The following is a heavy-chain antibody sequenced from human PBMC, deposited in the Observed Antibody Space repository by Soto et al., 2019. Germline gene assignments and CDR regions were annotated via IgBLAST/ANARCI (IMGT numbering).Heavy chain of an antibody. V-gene: IGHV4-39*01. CDR3: AGGSGSYYYYYGMDV. CDR2: IYYSGST. J-gene: IGHJ6*02. CDR1: GGSISSSSYY. Sequence: PSETLSLTCTVFGGSISSSSYYWGWIRQPPGKGLEWIGSIYYSGSTYYSPSLKSRVTISVDTSKNQFSLKLSSVTAADTAVYYCAGGSGSYYYYYGMDVWGQGTTVTVSS. D-gene: IGHD1-26*01.